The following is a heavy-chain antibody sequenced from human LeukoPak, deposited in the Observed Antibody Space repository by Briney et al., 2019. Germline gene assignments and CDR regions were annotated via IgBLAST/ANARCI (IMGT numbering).Heavy chain of an antibody. CDR1: GGPFSGYY. Sequence: SETLSLTCAVYGGPFSGYYWSWIRQAPGKGLEWIGEINHSGSFNYNPSLKSRLLILVDTSKNQFSLKLGSVTAADTAVYYCARVTYCTTTSCHPLGWFDPWGQGTLVTVSS. CDR2: INHSGSF. D-gene: IGHD2-8*01. V-gene: IGHV4-34*01. CDR3: ARVTYCTTTSCHPLGWFDP. J-gene: IGHJ5*02.